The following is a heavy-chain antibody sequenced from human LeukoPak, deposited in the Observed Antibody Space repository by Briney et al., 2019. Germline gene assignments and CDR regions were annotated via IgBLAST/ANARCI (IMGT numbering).Heavy chain of an antibody. V-gene: IGHV1-18*01. CDR2: ISAYNGNT. J-gene: IGHJ4*02. Sequence: ASVKVSCKASGYTFTSYGISWVRQAPGQGLEWMGWISAYNGNTNYAQKLQGRVTMTTDTSTSTAYMELRSLRSEDTAVYYCARGQGYYYDSSGYYPFDYWGQGTLVTVSS. CDR1: GYTFTSYG. D-gene: IGHD3-22*01. CDR3: ARGQGYYYDSSGYYPFDY.